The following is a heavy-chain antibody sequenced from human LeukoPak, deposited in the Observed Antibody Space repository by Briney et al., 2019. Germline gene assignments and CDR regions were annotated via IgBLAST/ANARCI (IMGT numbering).Heavy chain of an antibody. CDR2: ISAYNGNT. V-gene: IGHV1-18*01. D-gene: IGHD3/OR15-3a*01. CDR1: GYTFTCYG. CDR3: ARGPPGQVITRYYYYYGMDV. Sequence: ASVKVSCKASGYTFTCYGISWVRQAPGQGLEWMGWISAYNGNTNYAQKLQGRVTMTTDTSTSTAYMELRSLRSDDTAVYYCARGPPGQVITRYYYYYGMDVWGQGTTVTVSS. J-gene: IGHJ6*02.